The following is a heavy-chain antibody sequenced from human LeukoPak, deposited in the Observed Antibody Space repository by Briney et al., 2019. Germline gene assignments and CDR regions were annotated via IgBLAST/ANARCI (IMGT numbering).Heavy chain of an antibody. CDR1: GFTFSSYW. D-gene: IGHD6-19*01. J-gene: IGHJ5*02. V-gene: IGHV3-7*03. Sequence: GGSLRLSCAASGFTFSSYWMNWVRQAPGEGLEWVANIKQDGSEKYYVDSVKGRFTISRDNSKNTLYLQMNSLRAEDTAVYYCAKGSIAVAGYNWFDPWGQGTLVTVSS. CDR2: IKQDGSEK. CDR3: AKGSIAVAGYNWFDP.